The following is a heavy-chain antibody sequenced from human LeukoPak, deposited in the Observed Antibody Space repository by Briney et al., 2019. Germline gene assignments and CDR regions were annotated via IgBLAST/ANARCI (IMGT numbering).Heavy chain of an antibody. J-gene: IGHJ4*02. D-gene: IGHD6-19*01. V-gene: IGHV1-18*01. CDR3: AISRHAVAGYYFDY. Sequence: ASVKVSCKASGYTFTSYGISWVRQAPGQGLEWMGWISAYNGNTNYAQKLQGRVIMTTDTSTSTAYMELRSLRSDDTAVYYCAISRHAVAGYYFDYWGQGTLVTVSS. CDR1: GYTFTSYG. CDR2: ISAYNGNT.